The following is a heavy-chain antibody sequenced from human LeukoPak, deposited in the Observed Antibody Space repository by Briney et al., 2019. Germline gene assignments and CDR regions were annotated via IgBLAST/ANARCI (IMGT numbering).Heavy chain of an antibody. V-gene: IGHV1-8*02. D-gene: IGHD6-19*01. CDR2: INRNRGNT. Sequence: ASVRVSCMASGDTFTSYDSNWGRQATGQGLEWMGSINRNRGNTGYAKKFEGRVNRTRNTSISTAYMELSSLRSEETAVYYCARGLSAPDSSGYYSYGMDVWGQGTPVTVSS. J-gene: IGHJ6*02. CDR1: GDTFTSYD. CDR3: ARGLSAPDSSGYYSYGMDV.